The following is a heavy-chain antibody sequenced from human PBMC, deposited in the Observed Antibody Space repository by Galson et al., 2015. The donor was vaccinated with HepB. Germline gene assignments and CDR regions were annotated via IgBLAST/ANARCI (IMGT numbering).Heavy chain of an antibody. CDR2: ISAYSGNT. CDR1: GYTFTNYN. V-gene: IGHV1-18*01. D-gene: IGHD6-13*01. Sequence: SVKVSCKGSGYTFTNYNINWVRQAPGQGLQWMGWISAYSGNTNYAQKFQGRVTMTTDTSTRTVHMDLRNLRTDDTAVYYCAKSGTAAGFLGHWGQGTLVTVSS. J-gene: IGHJ4*02. CDR3: AKSGTAAGFLGH.